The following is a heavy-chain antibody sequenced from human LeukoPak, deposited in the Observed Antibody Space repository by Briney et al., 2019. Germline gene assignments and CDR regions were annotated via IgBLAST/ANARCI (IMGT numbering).Heavy chain of an antibody. CDR2: ISSTGSTK. CDR1: GFTFSSYE. J-gene: IGHJ4*02. Sequence: GGSLRLSCAASGFTFSSYEMNWVRQAPGKGLEWVSYISSTGSTKYYADSVKGRFTISRDNAVNSLYLQMNSLRDEDTAVYHCSRVRSPSTVPIDYWGQGTLVTVSS. D-gene: IGHD4-17*01. CDR3: SRVRSPSTVPIDY. V-gene: IGHV3-48*03.